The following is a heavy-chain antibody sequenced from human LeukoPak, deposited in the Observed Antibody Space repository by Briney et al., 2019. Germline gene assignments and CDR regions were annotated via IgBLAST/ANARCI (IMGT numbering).Heavy chain of an antibody. CDR2: TYYRSKWYN. J-gene: IGHJ3*02. D-gene: IGHD2-15*01. CDR3: ARDIIDRTLGYCSGGSCYDDAFDI. Sequence: SQTLSLTCAISGDSVSSNSAAWNWIRQSPSRGLEWLGRTYYRSKWYNDYAVSVKSRITIKPDTSKNQFSLQLNSVTPEDTAVYYCARDIIDRTLGYCSGGSCYDDAFDIWGQGTMVTVSS. CDR1: GDSVSSNSAA. V-gene: IGHV6-1*01.